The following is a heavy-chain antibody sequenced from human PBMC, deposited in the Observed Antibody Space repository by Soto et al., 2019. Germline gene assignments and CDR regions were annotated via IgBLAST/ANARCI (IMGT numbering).Heavy chain of an antibody. J-gene: IGHJ4*02. D-gene: IGHD6-19*01. CDR2: VYYTGST. Sequence: SETLSLTCSVSGGSISGSYWSWIRQSPEKGLEWLGYVYYTGSTNYSPSLRSRVSISVDTSKNEFSLRLSSVTAADTAVYFCARSVAVPGAHIDYWGQGTQVTVSS. CDR1: GGSISGSY. CDR3: ARSVAVPGAHIDY. V-gene: IGHV4-59*01.